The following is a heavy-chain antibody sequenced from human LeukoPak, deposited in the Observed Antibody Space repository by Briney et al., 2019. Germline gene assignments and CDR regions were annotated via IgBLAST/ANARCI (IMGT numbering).Heavy chain of an antibody. CDR2: ITSGVGIT. J-gene: IGHJ4*02. V-gene: IGHV3-23*01. D-gene: IGHD3-22*01. CDR3: AKGDYYDLDY. CDR1: GFTFSNYG. Sequence: AGGSLRLSCAASGFTFSNYGMNWVRQAPGKGLEWVSIITSGVGITYYADSVKGRFTNSRDNSKNTLYLQMNSLRAEDTAVYYCAKGDYYDLDYWGQGTLVTVSS.